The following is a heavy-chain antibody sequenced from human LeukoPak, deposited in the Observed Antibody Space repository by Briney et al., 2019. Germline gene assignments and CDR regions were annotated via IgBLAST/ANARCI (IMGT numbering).Heavy chain of an antibody. CDR3: GKDLNGVVGASID. Sequence: SGGSLRLSCAASGFTFDDYAMQWVRQAPGKGLEWVSLISGDGGGTFYADSVRGRFTISRDNSRNSLYLQMNSLRTEDTAFYYCGKDLNGVVGASIDWGQGTLVTVSS. CDR1: GFTFDDYA. CDR2: ISGDGGGT. V-gene: IGHV3-43*02. D-gene: IGHD1-26*01. J-gene: IGHJ4*02.